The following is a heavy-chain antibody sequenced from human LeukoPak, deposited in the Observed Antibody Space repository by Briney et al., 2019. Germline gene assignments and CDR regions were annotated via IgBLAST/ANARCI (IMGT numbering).Heavy chain of an antibody. Sequence: GESLKISCKGSGYSFTSYWIGWVRQMPGKGLEWMGIIYPGDSDTRYSPSFQGQVTISADKSISTAYLQWSSLKASDTAMYYCARITGTTWLARTPGDYWGQGTLVTVSS. J-gene: IGHJ4*02. CDR1: GYSFTSYW. CDR2: IYPGDSDT. V-gene: IGHV5-51*01. D-gene: IGHD1-7*01. CDR3: ARITGTTWLARTPGDY.